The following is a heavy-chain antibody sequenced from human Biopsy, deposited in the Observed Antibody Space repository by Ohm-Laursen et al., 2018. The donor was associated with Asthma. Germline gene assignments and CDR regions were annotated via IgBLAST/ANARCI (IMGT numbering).Heavy chain of an antibody. CDR2: INPNGGAT. CDR3: ARVQKSPGDRWFDP. CDR1: AYTFIGYH. Sequence: GASVKVSCKASAYTFIGYHLHWVRQAPGEGLEWTGRINPNGGATIYAQKFQGRVTMTRDTSISTAYMELSRLTSDDTAVYYCARVQKSPGDRWFDPWGQGTLVTVSS. V-gene: IGHV1-2*06. J-gene: IGHJ5*02. D-gene: IGHD7-27*01.